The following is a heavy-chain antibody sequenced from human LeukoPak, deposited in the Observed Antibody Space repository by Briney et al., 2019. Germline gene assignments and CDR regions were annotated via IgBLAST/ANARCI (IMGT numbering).Heavy chain of an antibody. V-gene: IGHV3-33*01. D-gene: IGHD2-15*01. Sequence: GGSLRLSCAASGFTFKSYAMHWVRQAPGKGLEWLAVIWYDGKYKYYGDSVKGRISISRDNSKATLDLQMNNLRAEDSGVYYCARGFGSGASSVEFWGQGTLVTVSS. CDR2: IWYDGKYK. CDR1: GFTFKSYA. CDR3: ARGFGSGASSVEF. J-gene: IGHJ4*02.